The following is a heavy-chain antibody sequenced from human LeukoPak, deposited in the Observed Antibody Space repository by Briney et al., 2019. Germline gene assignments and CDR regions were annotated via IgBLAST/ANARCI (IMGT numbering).Heavy chain of an antibody. J-gene: IGHJ3*02. D-gene: IGHD5-18*01. V-gene: IGHV3-30*02. CDR3: AKGEMDTAGGPLDAFDI. Sequence: GGSLRLSCAASGFTFSSYGMHWVRQAPGKGLEGVAFIRFDGSNKYYAYSVKGRFTISRDNSKNTLYLQMNSLRAEDTAVYYCAKGEMDTAGGPLDAFDIWGQGTMVTVSS. CDR2: IRFDGSNK. CDR1: GFTFSSYG.